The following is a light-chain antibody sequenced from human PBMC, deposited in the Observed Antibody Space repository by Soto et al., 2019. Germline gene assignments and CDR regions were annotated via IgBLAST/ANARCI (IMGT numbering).Light chain of an antibody. V-gene: IGLV2-14*03. CDR3: SSYTTSSTVV. Sequence: QSALTQPASVFGSHGQSITFSCTGTSSDVGGYNFVSWYQQHPGKAPKLMIYEVSSRPSGVSNRFSGSKSGNTASLTNSGLQPEDEADYYCSSYTTSSTVVFGTGTKVTVL. CDR1: SSDVGGYNF. CDR2: EVS. J-gene: IGLJ1*01.